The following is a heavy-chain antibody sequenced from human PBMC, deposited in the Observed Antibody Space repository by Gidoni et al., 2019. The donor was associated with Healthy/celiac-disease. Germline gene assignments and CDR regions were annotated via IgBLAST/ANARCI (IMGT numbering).Heavy chain of an antibody. D-gene: IGHD3-22*01. V-gene: IGHV4-34*01. CDR3: AREGRYYYDSSGYYSI. J-gene: IGHJ4*02. CDR2: INHSGST. CDR1: CASFSGYY. Sequence: QVQLQQWGAGLLKPSETLSLTCAVYCASFSGYYWSWIRQPPGKGLEWIGEINHSGSTNYNPSLKSRVTISVDTSKNQFSLKLSSVTAADTAVYYCAREGRYYYDSSGYYSIWGQGTLVTVSS.